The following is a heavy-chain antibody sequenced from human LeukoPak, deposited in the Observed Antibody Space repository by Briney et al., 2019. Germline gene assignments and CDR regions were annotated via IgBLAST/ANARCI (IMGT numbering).Heavy chain of an antibody. CDR2: ISDTGNT. V-gene: IGHV3-23*01. CDR1: GFTLSSYA. J-gene: IGHJ4*02. Sequence: GGSLRLSCAASGFTLSSYAMSWVRQAPGKGLEWVSAISDTGNTYHADSVKGRFTISRDSSKNTLFLQMNRLGPEDAAVYYCAKAPVTTCRGAFCYPFDYWGLGTLVTVSS. CDR3: AKAPVTTCRGAFCYPFDY. D-gene: IGHD2-15*01.